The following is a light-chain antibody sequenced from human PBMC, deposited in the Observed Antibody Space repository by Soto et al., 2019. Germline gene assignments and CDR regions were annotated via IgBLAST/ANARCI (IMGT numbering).Light chain of an antibody. J-gene: IGKJ1*01. Sequence: ELVLTQSPVTLSLSPGERATLSCRASQRVGGNYLAWYQQKRGQSPRLLIYDASSRATDIPDRFSGSGSGTDFTLTINKVEPEDFAVYYFQQYGSRTWTFGQGTKLEMK. CDR3: QQYGSRTWT. CDR1: QRVGGNY. V-gene: IGKV3-20*01. CDR2: DAS.